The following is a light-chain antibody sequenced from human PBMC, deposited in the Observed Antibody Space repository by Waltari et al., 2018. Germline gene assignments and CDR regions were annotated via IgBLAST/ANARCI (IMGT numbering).Light chain of an antibody. CDR3: AAWDDNVNGRVL. J-gene: IGLJ2*01. CDR2: GRG. CDR1: DSNIGRNT. V-gene: IGLV1-44*01. Sequence: QSQLTQPPSASGTPGPRVTISCSGSDSNIGRNTVNWYQQFPGTAPKLLVSGRGQRPSEVPDRFSASKSGTSASLAISGLQSEDEATYYCAAWDDNVNGRVLFGGGTKLTVL.